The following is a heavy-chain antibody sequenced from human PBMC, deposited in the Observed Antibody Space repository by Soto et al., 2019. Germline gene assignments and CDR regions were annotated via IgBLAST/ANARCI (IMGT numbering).Heavy chain of an antibody. J-gene: IGHJ6*02. D-gene: IGHD3-10*01. Sequence: PGGSLRLSCAASGFTFSSYAMSWVRQAPGKGLEWVSAISGSGGSTYYADSVKGRFTISRDNSKHTLHLQMNSLRAEDTAVYYCAKSVVRGVFYYYYYGMDVWGQGTTVTVSS. CDR1: GFTFSSYA. CDR3: AKSVVRGVFYYYYYGMDV. V-gene: IGHV3-23*01. CDR2: ISGSGGST.